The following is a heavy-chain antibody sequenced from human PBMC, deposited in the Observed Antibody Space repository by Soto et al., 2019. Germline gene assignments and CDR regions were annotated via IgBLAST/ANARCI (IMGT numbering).Heavy chain of an antibody. CDR2: MNPYSGGT. J-gene: IGHJ5*02. Sequence: ASVKVSCKASGYTFIDSFIHWVRQAPGQGFESMGWMNPYSGGTHYAQKFQGRVTRTRDTSISKAYLEVTGLRSDDTAVYFCARDVGGYDLYGPETWGQGTLVTVSS. D-gene: IGHD5-12*01. CDR3: ARDVGGYDLYGPET. V-gene: IGHV1-2*02. CDR1: GYTFIDSF.